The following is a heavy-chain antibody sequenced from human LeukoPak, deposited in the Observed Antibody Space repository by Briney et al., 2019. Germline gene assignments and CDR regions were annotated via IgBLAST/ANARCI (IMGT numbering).Heavy chain of an antibody. D-gene: IGHD6-25*01. J-gene: IGHJ4*02. CDR3: ARVLSGANRVYYFDY. V-gene: IGHV3-21*01. Sequence: GGSLRLSCAASGFTFSSYSMNWVRQAPGKGLEWVSSISSSSSYIYYADSVKGRFTISRDNAKNSLYLQMNSLRAEDTAVYYCARVLSGANRVYYFDYWGQGTLVTVSS. CDR1: GFTFSSYS. CDR2: ISSSSSYI.